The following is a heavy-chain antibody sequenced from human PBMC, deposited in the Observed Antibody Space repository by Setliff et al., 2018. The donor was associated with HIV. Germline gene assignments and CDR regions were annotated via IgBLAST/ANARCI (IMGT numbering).Heavy chain of an antibody. J-gene: IGHJ4*02. Sequence: PGGSLRLSCAASGFTFSSYSMNWVRQAPGKGLEWVSYISSSISYIYYADSVKGRFTISRDNAKNSLYLQMNSLRAEDTAVYYCAREVVGATERYYFDYWGQGTLVTVSS. CDR3: AREVVGATERYYFDY. CDR2: ISSSISYI. V-gene: IGHV3-21*05. D-gene: IGHD1-26*01. CDR1: GFTFSSYS.